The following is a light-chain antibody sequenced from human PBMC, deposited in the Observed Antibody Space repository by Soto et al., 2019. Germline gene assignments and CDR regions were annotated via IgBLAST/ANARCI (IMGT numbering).Light chain of an antibody. CDR3: CSYAGSYTYV. J-gene: IGLJ1*01. Sequence: QSALTQPASVSGSPGQSITISCTGTNSDIGSYSHVAWYQQYPGKTPKLMIYDVSKRPSGVPGRFSGSKSGNTASLTISGLQAEDEADYYCCSYAGSYTYVFGTGTKLTVL. V-gene: IGLV2-11*01. CDR2: DVS. CDR1: NSDIGSYSH.